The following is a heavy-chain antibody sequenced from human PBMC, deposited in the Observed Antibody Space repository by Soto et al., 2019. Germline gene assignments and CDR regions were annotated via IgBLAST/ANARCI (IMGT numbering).Heavy chain of an antibody. J-gene: IGHJ4*02. CDR2: IYCDDDK. V-gene: IGHV2-5*02. CDR1: GFSLSSTRMA. D-gene: IGHD6-19*01. CDR3: AHIVVAGLGYYFDY. Sequence: QITLKESGPTLVKPTQTLTLTCTFSGFSLSSTRMAVGWICQPPGKALEWLALIYCDDDKCYSPFLKSRTTITKDTSKSPVVLTMSNMDPVDTARYYCAHIVVAGLGYYFDYWGQGTLVTVSS.